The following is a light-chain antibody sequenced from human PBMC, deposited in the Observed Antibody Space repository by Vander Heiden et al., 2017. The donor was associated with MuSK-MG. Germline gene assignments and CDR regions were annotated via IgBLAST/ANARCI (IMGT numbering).Light chain of an antibody. Sequence: QLVLTQSPSASASLGASVKLTCTLSSGHSSNAIAWHQQQPEKGPRYLMKGNSDGSHPKGDGIPDRFSGSTSGAARSLTISSLQSEDEADYYCPTWGTGILVFGGGTKLTVL. CDR1: SGHSSNA. CDR3: PTWGTGILV. V-gene: IGLV4-69*01. J-gene: IGLJ2*01. CDR2: GNSDGSH.